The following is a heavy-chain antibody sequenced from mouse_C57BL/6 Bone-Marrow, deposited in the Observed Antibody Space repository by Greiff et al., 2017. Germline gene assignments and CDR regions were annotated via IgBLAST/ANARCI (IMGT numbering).Heavy chain of an antibody. V-gene: IGHV1-26*01. CDR1: GYTFTDYY. CDR3: ARGWLPCDY. D-gene: IGHD2-3*01. CDR2: INPNNGGT. J-gene: IGHJ2*01. Sequence: EVQLQQSGPELVKPGASVKISCKASGYTFTDYYMNWVKQSHGKSLEWIGDINPNNGGTSYNQKFKGKATLTVDKSSSTAYMELRSLTSEDSAVYYCARGWLPCDYWGQGTTLTVSS.